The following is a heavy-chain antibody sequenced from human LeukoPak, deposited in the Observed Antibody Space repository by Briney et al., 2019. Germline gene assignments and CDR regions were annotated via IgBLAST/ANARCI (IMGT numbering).Heavy chain of an antibody. Sequence: GGSLRLSCAASGFTFDDYTMHWVRQAPGKGLEWVSLISWDGGSTYYADPVKGRFTISRDNSRNSLYLQMNSLRTEDTALYYCAKGRAVAGIGYGMDVWGQGTTVTVSS. CDR3: AKGRAVAGIGYGMDV. D-gene: IGHD6-19*01. J-gene: IGHJ6*02. CDR2: ISWDGGST. CDR1: GFTFDDYT. V-gene: IGHV3-43*01.